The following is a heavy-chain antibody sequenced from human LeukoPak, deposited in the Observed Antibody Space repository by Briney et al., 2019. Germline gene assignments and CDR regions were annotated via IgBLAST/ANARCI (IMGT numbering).Heavy chain of an antibody. D-gene: IGHD1-26*01. V-gene: IGHV3-74*01. Sequence: GGSLRLSCAASGFTSSSYWMHWVRQAPGKGLVWVSRINSDGSSTSYADSVKGRFTISRDNAKNTLYLQMNSLRAEDTAVYYCATGSGGGYDFDYWGQGTLVTVSS. CDR2: INSDGSST. J-gene: IGHJ4*02. CDR1: GFTSSSYW. CDR3: ATGSGGGYDFDY.